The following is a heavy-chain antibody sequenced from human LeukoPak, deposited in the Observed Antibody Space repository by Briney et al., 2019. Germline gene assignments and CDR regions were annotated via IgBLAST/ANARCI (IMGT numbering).Heavy chain of an antibody. CDR2: IHSSGSTI. CDR1: GFTFSDYS. CDR3: ARDHWGNRGDYDFDY. J-gene: IGHJ4*02. D-gene: IGHD4-17*01. V-gene: IGHV3-48*02. Sequence: GGSLRLSCTASGFTFSDYSMNWVRPAPGKGLEWVSYIHSSGSTIYYADSVKDRFTNSRDNAKNSLYLQMNSLRDADTAVYYCARDHWGNRGDYDFDYWGQGTLVTVSS.